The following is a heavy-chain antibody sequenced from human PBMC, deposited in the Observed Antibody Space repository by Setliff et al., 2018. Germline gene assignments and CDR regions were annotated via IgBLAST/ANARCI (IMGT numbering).Heavy chain of an antibody. V-gene: IGHV4-59*04. J-gene: IGHJ6*02. D-gene: IGHD2-21*01. Sequence: SETLSLTCTVYGGSFTNYYWGWIRQPPGKGLEWIGSINHGGDTSYNPSLRSRVSMSLDTSKRQVSLNLNSVTAADTGVYYCATRTFAVIPHSGLGLDYFYGMDVWGRGTTVTVSS. CDR2: INHGGDT. CDR3: ATRTFAVIPHSGLGLDYFYGMDV. CDR1: GGSFTNYY.